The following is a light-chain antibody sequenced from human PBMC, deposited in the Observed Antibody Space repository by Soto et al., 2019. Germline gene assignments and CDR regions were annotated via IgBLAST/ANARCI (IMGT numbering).Light chain of an antibody. CDR3: QKCGIAPFT. CDR2: AAS. CDR1: QSVSGW. Sequence: DIQMTQSPSTLSASVGDTVTVTCRASQSVSGWLAWYQQKPGEAPKLLIYAASTLQSGVPSRFSGSGSGTDFTLTISSLQPEDVATYYCQKCGIAPFTFGGGTKVDIK. J-gene: IGKJ4*01. V-gene: IGKV1-27*01.